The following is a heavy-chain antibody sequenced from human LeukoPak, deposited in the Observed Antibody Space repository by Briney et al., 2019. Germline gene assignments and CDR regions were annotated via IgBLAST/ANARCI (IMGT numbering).Heavy chain of an antibody. CDR3: ARDRTEIVGTTLYYYYGIDV. D-gene: IGHD1-26*01. Sequence: SETLSLTCAVYGGSFSYYYWSWIRQPPGKTLEWIGEINHSGSTNYNPSLKSRVTISVDTSKNQFSLNLSSVTAADTAVYYCARDRTEIVGTTLYYYYGIDVWGQGTTVAVSS. V-gene: IGHV4-34*01. J-gene: IGHJ6*02. CDR1: GGSFSYYY. CDR2: INHSGST.